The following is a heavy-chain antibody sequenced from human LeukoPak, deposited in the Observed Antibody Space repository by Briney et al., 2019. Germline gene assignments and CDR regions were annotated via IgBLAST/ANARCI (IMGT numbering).Heavy chain of an antibody. CDR3: ARGIRFTMVRGVIDDAFDI. Sequence: PSETLSLTCAVYGESFSGYYWSWIRQPPGKGLEWIGEINHSGSTNYNPSLKSRVTISVDTSKNQFSLKLSSVTAADTAVYYCARGIRFTMVRGVIDDAFDIWGQGTMVTVSS. V-gene: IGHV4-34*01. D-gene: IGHD3-10*01. CDR1: GESFSGYY. CDR2: INHSGST. J-gene: IGHJ3*02.